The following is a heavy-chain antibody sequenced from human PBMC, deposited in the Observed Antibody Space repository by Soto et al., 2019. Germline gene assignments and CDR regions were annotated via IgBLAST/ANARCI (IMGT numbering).Heavy chain of an antibody. CDR1: GFTFSSYW. CDR3: AREFLFYGSGSYEDY. CDR2: IKQDGSEK. V-gene: IGHV3-7*01. Sequence: PGGSLRLSCAASGFTFSSYWMSWVRQAPGKGLEWVANIKQDGSEKYYVDSVKGRFTISRDNAKSSLYLQMNSLRAEDTFVYYCAREFLFYGSGSYEDYWGQGTLVTVSS. J-gene: IGHJ4*02. D-gene: IGHD3-10*01.